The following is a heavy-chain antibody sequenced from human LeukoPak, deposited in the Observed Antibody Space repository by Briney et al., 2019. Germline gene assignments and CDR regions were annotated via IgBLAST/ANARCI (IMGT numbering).Heavy chain of an antibody. V-gene: IGHV3-30-3*01. CDR3: ASGAVAGTYYFDY. CDR1: GFTFSSYA. J-gene: IGHJ4*02. CDR2: ISYDGSNK. D-gene: IGHD6-19*01. Sequence: PGGSLRLSCAASGFTFSSYAMHWVRQAPGKGLEWMAVISYDGSNKYYADSVKGRFTISRDNSKNTLYLQMNSLRAEDTAVYYCASGAVAGTYYFDYWGQGTLVTVSS.